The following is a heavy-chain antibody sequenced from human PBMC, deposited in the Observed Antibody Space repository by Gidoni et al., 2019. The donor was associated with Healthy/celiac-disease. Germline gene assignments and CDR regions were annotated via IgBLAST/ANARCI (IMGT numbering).Heavy chain of an antibody. Sequence: VQLQQWGAGLLKPSETLSLTCAFSGGSFSGYYWSLIRQPPGKGLEWNGEINHSASTNYNPTLKSLVTRSVDTSKNQFSLKLSSVTAEDTAVYYCARGRGYSSSWYAYYYYGMDVWGQGTTVTVSS. D-gene: IGHD6-13*01. CDR3: ARGRGYSSSWYAYYYYGMDV. J-gene: IGHJ6*02. V-gene: IGHV4-34*01. CDR1: GGSFSGYY. CDR2: INHSAST.